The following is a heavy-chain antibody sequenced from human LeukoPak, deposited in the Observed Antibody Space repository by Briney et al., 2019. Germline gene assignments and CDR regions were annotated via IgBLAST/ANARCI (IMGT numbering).Heavy chain of an antibody. J-gene: IGHJ6*02. V-gene: IGHV1-46*01. CDR2: INPSGGST. CDR1: GYTFTSYY. D-gene: IGHD3-9*01. Sequence: GASVKVSCKASGYTFTSYYMHWVRQAPGQGLEWMGIINPSGGSTSYAQKFQGRVTITRDTSTSTVYMELSSLRSEDTAVYYCASDKRYDILIGYYYGMDVWGQGTTVTVSS. CDR3: ASDKRYDILIGYYYGMDV.